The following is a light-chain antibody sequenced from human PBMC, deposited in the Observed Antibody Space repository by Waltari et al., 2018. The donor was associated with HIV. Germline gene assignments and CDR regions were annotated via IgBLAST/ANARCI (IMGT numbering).Light chain of an antibody. CDR2: DNH. CDR1: NSTLGSNS. CDR3: GTWDSGLNAYV. J-gene: IGLJ1*01. V-gene: IGLV1-51*01. Sequence: QSVLTQPPSVSAAPGQKIGSSCSGANSTLGSNSVSSYQQSPGRAPQLLIYDNHRRPSETPDRFSGSKSGTSGTLDITGLQTGDEADYYCGTWDSGLNAYVFGSGTKVTVL.